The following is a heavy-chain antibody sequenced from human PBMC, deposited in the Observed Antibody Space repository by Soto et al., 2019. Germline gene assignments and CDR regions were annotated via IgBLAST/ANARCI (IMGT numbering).Heavy chain of an antibody. D-gene: IGHD3-10*01. Sequence: QVQLVQSGAEVKKPGASVKVSCKASGYTFTSYGISWVRQAPGQGLEWMGWISAYNDNTVYTQKFQVRISMTIDTSTSTGYMELRSLRSDDTAIYYCARAGGSGSYADFDYWGQGTLVTVSS. CDR3: ARAGGSGSYADFDY. CDR1: GYTFTSYG. J-gene: IGHJ4*02. V-gene: IGHV1-18*01. CDR2: ISAYNDNT.